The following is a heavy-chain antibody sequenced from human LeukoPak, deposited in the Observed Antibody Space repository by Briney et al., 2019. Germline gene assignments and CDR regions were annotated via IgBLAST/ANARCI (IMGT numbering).Heavy chain of an antibody. J-gene: IGHJ4*02. CDR1: GFTFSSYA. CDR2: ISDSGGST. V-gene: IGHV3-23*01. CDR3: APSAFDY. Sequence: PGGSLRLSCAASGFTFSSYAMSWVRQAPGKGLEWVSIISDSGGSTYYADSVKGRFTISRDNSKSTLYLQLNSLRVEDTAVYYCAPSAFDYWGQGTLVTVSS.